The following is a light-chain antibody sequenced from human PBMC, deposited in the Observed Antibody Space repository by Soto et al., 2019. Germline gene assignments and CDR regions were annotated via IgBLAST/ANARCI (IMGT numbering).Light chain of an antibody. J-gene: IGKJ5*01. CDR1: QSLNSSY. CDR2: DAS. CDR3: QQYGSSPPIT. V-gene: IGKV3-20*01. Sequence: DIVLTQSPGTLSLSPGERATLSCRASQSLNSSYLAWYQQKPGQAPSLLIYDASSRATGIPDRFSGSGSGTDFTLTISRLEPEDSAVYYCQQYGSSPPITFGQGTRLEIK.